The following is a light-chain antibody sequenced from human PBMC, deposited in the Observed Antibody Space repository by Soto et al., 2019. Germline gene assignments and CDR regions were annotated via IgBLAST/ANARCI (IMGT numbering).Light chain of an antibody. CDR1: QSVLYSSNNQNS. V-gene: IGKV4-1*01. CDR3: QQYESNSQT. J-gene: IGKJ1*01. Sequence: DIVMTQSPDSLPVSLGERATISCKSSQSVLYSSNNQNSLSWFQQKTGQPPKLLIYWASTRESGVPDRCSGSGPGTDFTLTIRSLQAEEVAVYYCQQYESNSQTFGQGTKVEFK. CDR2: WAS.